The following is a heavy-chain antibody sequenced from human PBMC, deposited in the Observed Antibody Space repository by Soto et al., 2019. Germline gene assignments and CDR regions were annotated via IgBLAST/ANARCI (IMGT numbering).Heavy chain of an antibody. J-gene: IGHJ4*01. D-gene: IGHD2-2*02. CDR1: GLTFSSSG. Sequence: PGGSLRLSCTASGLTFSSSGMDWGRQSPGKGLDWVAVISYDASNKYYAHSVKGRFTISRDNSKKTLYLQMNSWTAEDTVVYYSAKESSTASSYMFCCVDDWGQGTPVTVSS. CDR2: ISYDASNK. V-gene: IGHV3-30*18. CDR3: AKESSTASSYMFCCVDD.